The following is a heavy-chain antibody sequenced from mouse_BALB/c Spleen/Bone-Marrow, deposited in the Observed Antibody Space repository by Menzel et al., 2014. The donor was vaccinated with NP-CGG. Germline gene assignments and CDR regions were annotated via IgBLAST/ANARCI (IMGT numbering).Heavy chain of an antibody. Sequence: QVHVKQSGPSLVQPSQSLSITCTVSGFSLTSYGVHWVRQSPGKGLEWLGVIWRGGSTDYNAAFMSRLSITKDNSKSQVFFKMNSLQAEDTAIYYCAKRGNYGYFDYWGQGTTLTVSS. J-gene: IGHJ2*01. D-gene: IGHD2-1*01. CDR3: AKRGNYGYFDY. CDR1: GFSLTSYG. V-gene: IGHV2-5-1*01. CDR2: IWRGGST.